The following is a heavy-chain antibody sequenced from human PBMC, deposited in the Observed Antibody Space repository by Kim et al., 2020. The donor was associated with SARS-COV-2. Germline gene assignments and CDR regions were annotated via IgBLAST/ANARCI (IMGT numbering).Heavy chain of an antibody. J-gene: IGHJ4*02. V-gene: IGHV4-59*01. CDR3: ARANKYSSTSYGTSNFGY. CDR2: IYYSGST. CDR1: GVSISSYS. D-gene: IGHD6-13*01. Sequence: SETLSLTCTVSGVSISSYSWSWIRQPPGKGLEWIGYIYYSGSTNDNPSLKRLVTISVDTSKDQFSLKLSAVTAANMAVYYCARANKYSSTSYGTSNFGYWGQGTLVTVSS.